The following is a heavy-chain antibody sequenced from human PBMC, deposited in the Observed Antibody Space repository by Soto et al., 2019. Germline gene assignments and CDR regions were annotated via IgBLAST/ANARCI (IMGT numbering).Heavy chain of an antibody. CDR1: GFTFDDYW. V-gene: IGHV3-74*01. D-gene: IGHD2-21*02. CDR3: ARGGDPEK. J-gene: IGHJ4*02. CDR2: LQTAWSHP. Sequence: EVQLVESGGGLVQPGGSLRLSCVASGFTFDDYWMHWVRQAPGEGLMWVSRLQTAWSHPDYADSVKGRFTISRDNAKNTLYLQMGNLTAADTAGDYCARGGDPEKWGQGSLVTVSS.